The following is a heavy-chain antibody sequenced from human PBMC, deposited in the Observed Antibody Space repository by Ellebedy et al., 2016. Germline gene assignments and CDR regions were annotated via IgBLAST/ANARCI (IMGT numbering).Heavy chain of an antibody. CDR2: IDSDGNT. V-gene: IGHV3-74*03. D-gene: IGHD1-1*01. J-gene: IGHJ4*02. Sequence: GGSLRLSCAASGFTFTTYWMHWARQAPGKGPVWISRIDSDGNTMYADSVQGRFTISRDNAKNTLYLQMNSLRAEDTAVYYCASTTTYWGGFDYWGQGDLVTVSS. CDR3: ASTTTYWGGFDY. CDR1: GFTFTTYW.